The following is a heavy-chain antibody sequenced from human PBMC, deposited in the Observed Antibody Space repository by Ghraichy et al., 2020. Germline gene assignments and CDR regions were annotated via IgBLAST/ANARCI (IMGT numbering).Heavy chain of an antibody. D-gene: IGHD2-15*01. Sequence: GGSLRLSCAASGFTFSNYAMNWVRQAPGKGLEWVSGIIGDGGTTFHADSVRGRFTISRDNSKNTLYLQMNSLRVEDRAVYYWPKGYGMDVWGQGTTVTVSS. CDR2: IIGDGGTT. J-gene: IGHJ6*02. CDR3: PKGYGMDV. CDR1: GFTFSNYA. V-gene: IGHV3-23*01.